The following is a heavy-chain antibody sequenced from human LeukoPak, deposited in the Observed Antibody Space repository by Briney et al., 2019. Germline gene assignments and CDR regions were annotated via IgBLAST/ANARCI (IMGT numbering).Heavy chain of an antibody. CDR3: ARPAQGELHSFDP. J-gene: IGHJ5*02. D-gene: IGHD1-26*01. CDR1: GGTFSSYA. V-gene: IGHV1-18*01. CDR2: ISAYNGNT. Sequence: ASVKVSCKASGGTFSSYAISWVRQAPGQGLEWMGWISAYNGNTNYAQKLQGRVTMTTDTSTSTAHMELRSLRSDDTAVYYCARPAQGELHSFDPWGQGTLVTVSS.